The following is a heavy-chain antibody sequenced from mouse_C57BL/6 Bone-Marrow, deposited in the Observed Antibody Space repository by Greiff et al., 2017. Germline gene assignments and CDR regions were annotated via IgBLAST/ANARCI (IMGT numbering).Heavy chain of an antibody. CDR2: ISDGGSYT. D-gene: IGHD2-3*01. J-gene: IGHJ2*01. CDR3: DRDDDHYFDY. V-gene: IGHV5-4*01. Sequence: EVKLLESGGGLVKPGGSLKLSCAASGFTFSSYAMSWVRQTPEKRLEWVATISDGGSYTYYPDNVKGRFTISRDNAKNNLSLQMSHLKSEETAMYYCDRDDDHYFDYWGKGTTLPVS. CDR1: GFTFSSYA.